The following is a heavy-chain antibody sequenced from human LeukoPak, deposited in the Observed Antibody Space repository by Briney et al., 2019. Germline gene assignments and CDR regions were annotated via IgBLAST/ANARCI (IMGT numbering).Heavy chain of an antibody. CDR1: GFTFGSYS. CDR3: AILEAGWLQLDFDY. CDR2: ISSSSSYI. Sequence: PGGSLRLSCAASGFTFGSYSMNWVRQAPGKGLEWVSSISSSSSYIYYADSVKGRFTISRDNAKNSLYLQMNSLRAEDTAVYYCAILEAGWLQLDFDYWGQGTLVTVSS. D-gene: IGHD5-24*01. J-gene: IGHJ4*02. V-gene: IGHV3-21*01.